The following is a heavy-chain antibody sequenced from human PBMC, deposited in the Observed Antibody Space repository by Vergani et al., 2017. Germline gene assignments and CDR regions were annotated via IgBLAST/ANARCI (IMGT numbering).Heavy chain of an antibody. CDR2: ISSSSSYI. J-gene: IGHJ6*04. V-gene: IGHV3-21*01. CDR3: ARDLGLELLVSTDV. Sequence: EVQLVESGGGLVKPGGSLRLSCAASGFTFSSYSMNWVRQAPGKGLEWVSSISSSSSYIYYADSVKGRFTIPRDNAKNSLYLQMNSLRAEDTAVYYCARDLGLELLVSTDVWGKGTTVTVSS. D-gene: IGHD1-7*01. CDR1: GFTFSSYS.